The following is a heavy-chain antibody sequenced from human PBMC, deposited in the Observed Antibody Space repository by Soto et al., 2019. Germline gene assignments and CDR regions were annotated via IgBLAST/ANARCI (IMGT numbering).Heavy chain of an antibody. V-gene: IGHV3-74*01. D-gene: IGHD6-19*01. CDR1: GFTFSSYW. CDR3: ASVGYSSGWYFNWFDP. J-gene: IGHJ5*02. CDR2: INSDGSST. Sequence: EVQLVESGGGLVQPGGSLRLSCAASGFTFSSYWMHWVRQAPGKGLVWVSRINSDGSSTSYADSVKGRFTISRDNAKNTLYLQMNSLRAEDTAVYYCASVGYSSGWYFNWFDPWGQGTLVTVSS.